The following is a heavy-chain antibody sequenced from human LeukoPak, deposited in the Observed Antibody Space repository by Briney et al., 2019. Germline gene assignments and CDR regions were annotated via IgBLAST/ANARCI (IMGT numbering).Heavy chain of an antibody. V-gene: IGHV1-69*06. J-gene: IGHJ3*02. CDR1: GGTFSSYA. CDR2: IIPIFGTA. Sequence: ASVKVSCKASGGTFSSYAISWVRQAPGQGLEWMGGIIPIFGTANYAQKFQGRVTITADKSTSTAYMEMSSLRSEDTAVYYCARDRATYPLDIWGQGTMVTVSS. CDR3: ARDRATYPLDI. D-gene: IGHD3-10*01.